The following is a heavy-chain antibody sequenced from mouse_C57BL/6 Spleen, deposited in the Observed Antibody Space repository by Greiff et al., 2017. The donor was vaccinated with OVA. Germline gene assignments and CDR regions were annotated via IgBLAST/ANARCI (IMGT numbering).Heavy chain of an antibody. CDR1: GFSLTSYG. V-gene: IGHV2-4*01. CDR2: IWRGGST. CDR3: AKNKGDSCYLDY. Sequence: VQRVESGPGLVQPSQSLSITCTVSGFSLTSYGVNWVRQPPGKGLEWLGVIWRGGSTDYNAAFISRLSICKNNSKSQFFDKMNSLHDDDAAKYCCAKNKGDSCYLDYWGQGTTLTVSS. D-gene: IGHD2-12*01. J-gene: IGHJ2*01.